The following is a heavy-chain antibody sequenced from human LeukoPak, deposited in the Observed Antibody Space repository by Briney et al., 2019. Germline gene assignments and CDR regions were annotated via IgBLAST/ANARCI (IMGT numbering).Heavy chain of an antibody. CDR2: ISGSGGST. CDR1: GFTFSSYA. Sequence: GGSLRLSCAASGFTFSSYAMSWVRQAPGKGLEWVSAISGSGGSTYYADSVKGRFTISRDNSKNTLYLQMNSLRAEDTAVYYCAKDRITIFGVVLTAPDFDYWGQGTLVTVSS. V-gene: IGHV3-23*01. J-gene: IGHJ4*02. D-gene: IGHD3-3*01. CDR3: AKDRITIFGVVLTAPDFDY.